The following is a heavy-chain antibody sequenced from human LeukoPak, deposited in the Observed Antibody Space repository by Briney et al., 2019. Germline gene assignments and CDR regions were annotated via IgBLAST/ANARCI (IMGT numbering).Heavy chain of an antibody. CDR3: AKSHYYGSGSYFSGIDY. CDR2: ISGSGGST. V-gene: IGHV3-23*01. CDR1: GFTFSSYA. D-gene: IGHD3-10*01. J-gene: IGHJ4*02. Sequence: GGSLRLSCAASGFTFSSYAMSWVRQAPGKGLEWVSAISGSGGSTYYADSVKGRFTISRDNSKNTLYLQMNSLRAEDTAVYYCAKSHYYGSGSYFSGIDYWGQGTLVTVSP.